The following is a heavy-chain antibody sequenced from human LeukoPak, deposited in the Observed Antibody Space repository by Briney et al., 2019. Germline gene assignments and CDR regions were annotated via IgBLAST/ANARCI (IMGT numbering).Heavy chain of an antibody. CDR2: IYSSGNT. CDR1: GGSISSYY. V-gene: IGHV4-4*07. Sequence: PSETLSLTCTVSGGSISSYYWSWIRQPAGKALEWIGRIYSSGNTKYNPSLESRVTMSVSTSKNQFSLKLTSVTSADTAVYYCARAHTFSCNWGPCPFFLDSWGQGTLVTVSS. D-gene: IGHD2/OR15-2a*01. J-gene: IGHJ4*02. CDR3: ARAHTFSCNWGPCPFFLDS.